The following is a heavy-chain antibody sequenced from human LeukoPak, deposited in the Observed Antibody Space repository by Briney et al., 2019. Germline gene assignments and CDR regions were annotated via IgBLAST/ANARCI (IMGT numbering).Heavy chain of an antibody. D-gene: IGHD3-22*01. CDR2: ITAYNGNT. Sequence: ASVKVSCKASGYTFTGYYMHWVRQAPGQGLEWMGWITAYNGNTNYAQKLQGRVTMTTDTSTSTAYMELRSLRSDDTAVYYCAREQYYYDNSGYYDFWGQGTQVTVPS. J-gene: IGHJ4*02. CDR3: AREQYYYDNSGYYDF. V-gene: IGHV1-18*04. CDR1: GYTFTGYY.